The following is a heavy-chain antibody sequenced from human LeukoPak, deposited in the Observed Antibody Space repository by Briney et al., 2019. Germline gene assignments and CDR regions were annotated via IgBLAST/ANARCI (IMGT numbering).Heavy chain of an antibody. CDR3: ARVNYGDYLPSFDY. CDR1: GFTFSSYS. CDR2: ISISSGII. D-gene: IGHD4-17*01. V-gene: IGHV3-48*01. Sequence: GESLRPSCAASGFTFSSYSMNWVRQAPGKGLEWVSYISISSGIIYYADSVKGRFTISRDNAKNSLYLQMNSLRAEDTAMYYCARVNYGDYLPSFDYWGQGTLVTVSS. J-gene: IGHJ4*02.